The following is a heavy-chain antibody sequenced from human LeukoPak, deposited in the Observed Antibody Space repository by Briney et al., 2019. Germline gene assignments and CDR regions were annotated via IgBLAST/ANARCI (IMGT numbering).Heavy chain of an antibody. J-gene: IGHJ4*02. CDR1: GFIVSSNY. CDR2: INWNGGST. CDR3: ARSAAAGEFDY. Sequence: GGSLRLSCAASGFIVSSNYLSWVRQAPGKGLEWVSGINWNGGSTGYADSVKGRFTISRDNAKNSLYLQMNSLRAEDTALYYCARSAAAGEFDYWGQGTLVTVSS. V-gene: IGHV3-20*04. D-gene: IGHD6-13*01.